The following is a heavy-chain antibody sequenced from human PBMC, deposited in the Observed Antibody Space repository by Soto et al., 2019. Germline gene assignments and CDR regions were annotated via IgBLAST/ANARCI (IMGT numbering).Heavy chain of an antibody. CDR1: GFTFSSYA. Sequence: EVQLLESGGGLVQPGGSVRLSCAASGFTFSSYAMRWVPQAPVKGLEWVSAISGSGGSTYYADSVKGRFTISRDNSKNTPYLQMNSLRAEDTAVYYCARRGSGSDYDYWGQGTLVTVSS. J-gene: IGHJ4*02. CDR3: ARRGSGSDYDY. D-gene: IGHD1-26*01. V-gene: IGHV3-23*01. CDR2: ISGSGGST.